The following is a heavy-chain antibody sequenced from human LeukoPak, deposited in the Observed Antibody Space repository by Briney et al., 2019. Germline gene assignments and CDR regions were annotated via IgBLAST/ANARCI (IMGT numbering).Heavy chain of an antibody. J-gene: IGHJ3*02. D-gene: IGHD6-19*01. CDR2: INPSGGST. CDR1: GYTLTELS. CDR3: ARAYSSGRYHDAFDI. Sequence: ASVKVSCKVSGYTLTELSMHWVRQAPGQGLEWMGIINPSGGSTSYAQKFQGRVTMTRDMSTSTVYMELSSLRSEDTAVYYCARAYSSGRYHDAFDIWGQGTMVTVSS. V-gene: IGHV1-46*01.